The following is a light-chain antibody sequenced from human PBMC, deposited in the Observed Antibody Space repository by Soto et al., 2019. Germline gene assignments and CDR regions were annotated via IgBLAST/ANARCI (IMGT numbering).Light chain of an antibody. V-gene: IGLV2-11*01. CDR2: YVS. J-gene: IGLJ3*02. CDR1: SSDV. Sequence: QSALTQPRSVSGSPGQSVTISCTGTSSDVVSWYQQHPGKAPKLIIYYVSQRPSGVPDRFSGSKSGNTASPTISGLQAEDEADYYCCSSAGGFTWVFGGGTKLTVL. CDR3: CSSAGGFTWV.